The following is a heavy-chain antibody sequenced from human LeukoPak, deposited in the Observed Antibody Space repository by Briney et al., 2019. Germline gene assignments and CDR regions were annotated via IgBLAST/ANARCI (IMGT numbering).Heavy chain of an antibody. D-gene: IGHD4-17*01. V-gene: IGHV1-69*05. CDR2: IIPIFGTA. Sequence: SVKVSCKASGGTFSSYAISWVRQAPGQGLEWMGRIIPIFGTANYAQKFQGRVTITTDESTSTAYMELSSLRSEDTAVYYCARDLVGPTVTTSAAFDIWGQGTMVTVSS. CDR1: GGTFSSYA. CDR3: ARDLVGPTVTTSAAFDI. J-gene: IGHJ3*02.